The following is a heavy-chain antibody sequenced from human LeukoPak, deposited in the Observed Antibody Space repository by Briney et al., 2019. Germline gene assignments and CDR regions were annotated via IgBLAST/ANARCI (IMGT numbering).Heavy chain of an antibody. CDR3: AKDSYALQQLVREEYFQH. V-gene: IGHV3-30*02. J-gene: IGHJ1*01. CDR1: GFTFSSYG. CDR2: IRYDGSNK. Sequence: GGSLRLSCAASGFTFSSYGVHWVRQAPGKGLEWVAFIRYDGSNKYYADSVKGRFTISRDNSKNTLYLQMNSLRAEDTAVYYCAKDSYALQQLVREEYFQHWGQGTLVTVSS. D-gene: IGHD6-13*01.